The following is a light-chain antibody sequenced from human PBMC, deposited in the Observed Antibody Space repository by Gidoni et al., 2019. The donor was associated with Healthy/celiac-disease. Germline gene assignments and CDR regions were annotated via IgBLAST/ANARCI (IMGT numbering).Light chain of an antibody. CDR1: SSDVGGYNY. CDR3: SSYTSSSTFVV. Sequence: QSALTQPASVSGSPGQAITLSCTGTSSDVGGYNYVSWYQQHPGKAPKLMIYEVSNRHSGVSNRFSGSKSGNTASLTISGLQAEDEADYYCSSYTSSSTFVVFGGGTKLTVL. CDR2: EVS. V-gene: IGLV2-14*01. J-gene: IGLJ2*01.